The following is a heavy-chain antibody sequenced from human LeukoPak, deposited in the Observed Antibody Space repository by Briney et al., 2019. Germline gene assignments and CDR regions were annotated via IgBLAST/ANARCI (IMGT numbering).Heavy chain of an antibody. J-gene: IGHJ4*02. Sequence: HTGGSLRPSCVASGFTFSSHHMNWVRQTPGKGLESVATIKLDGSEKYYVDSVKGRFTTSRDNAKSSLYLQMDSLRAEDTGVYFCARMSSYCAYWGQGTLVTVSS. D-gene: IGHD2-2*01. CDR1: GFTFSSHH. CDR2: IKLDGSEK. CDR3: ARMSSYCAY. V-gene: IGHV3-7*01.